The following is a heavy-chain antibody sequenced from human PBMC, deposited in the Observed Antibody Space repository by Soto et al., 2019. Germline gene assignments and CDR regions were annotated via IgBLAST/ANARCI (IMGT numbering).Heavy chain of an antibody. CDR1: GFTFSSYA. CDR2: RSGSGGST. CDR3: AKQRYSSGYAP. V-gene: IGHV3-23*01. Sequence: EVRLLESRRGLVQPGGSRRLSCAASGFTFSSYAMSWVRQGPGKVLELVPARSGSGGSTYYADSVKGRFTISRANSKNTLYSQMNSLRAEDTAVYYCAKQRYSSGYAPWGQGNLVTVSP. D-gene: IGHD5-18*01. J-gene: IGHJ5*02.